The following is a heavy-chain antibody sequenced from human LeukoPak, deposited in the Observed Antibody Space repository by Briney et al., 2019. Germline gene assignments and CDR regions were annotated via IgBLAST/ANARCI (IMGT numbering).Heavy chain of an antibody. CDR3: ARKTPSAGVYYDFWSGYSGWFDP. CDR1: GYTFTSYG. CDR2: LSAYNGNT. Sequence: ASVKVSFKASGYTFTSYGISWVRQAPGQGLEWMGWLSAYNGNTNYAQKLQGRVTMTTDTSTSTAYMELRSLRSDDTAVYYCARKTPSAGVYYDFWSGYSGWFDPWGQGTLVTVSS. J-gene: IGHJ5*02. V-gene: IGHV1-18*01. D-gene: IGHD3-3*01.